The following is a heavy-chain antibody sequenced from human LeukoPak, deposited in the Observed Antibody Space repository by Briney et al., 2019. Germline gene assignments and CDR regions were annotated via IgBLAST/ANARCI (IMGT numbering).Heavy chain of an antibody. J-gene: IGHJ5*02. CDR2: IYYSGST. CDR3: ARARRYCSSTSCPNWFDP. Sequence: SETLSLTCTASGGSVSSGSYYWSWIRQPPGKGLEWIGYIYYSGSTNYNPSLKSRVTISVDTSKNQFSLKLSSVTAADTAVYYCARARRYCSSTSCPNWFDPWGQGTLVTVSS. V-gene: IGHV4-61*01. CDR1: GGSVSSGSYY. D-gene: IGHD2-2*01.